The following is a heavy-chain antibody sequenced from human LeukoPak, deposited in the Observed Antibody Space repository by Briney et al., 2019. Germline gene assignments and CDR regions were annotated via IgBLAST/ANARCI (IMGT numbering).Heavy chain of an antibody. J-gene: IGHJ4*02. CDR1: GYTFTGYY. V-gene: IGHV1-58*02. CDR2: IVVGSGNT. CDR3: AAEAGYSKTSGDY. Sequence: ASVKVSCKASGYTFTGYYMHWVRQARGQRLEWIGWIVVGSGNTNYAQKFQERVTITRDMSTSTAYMELSSLRSEDTAVYYCAAEAGYSKTSGDYWGQGTLVTVSS. D-gene: IGHD4-11*01.